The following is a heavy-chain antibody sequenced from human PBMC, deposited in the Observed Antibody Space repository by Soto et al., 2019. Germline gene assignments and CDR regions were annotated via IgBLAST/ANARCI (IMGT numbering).Heavy chain of an antibody. D-gene: IGHD6-13*01. CDR3: ASNLAAAGTYYYYYMDV. J-gene: IGHJ6*03. CDR2: IYYSGST. CDR1: GGSISSSSYY. Sequence: PSETLSLTCTVSGGSISSSSYYWGWIRQPPGKGLEWIGSIYYSGSTYYNPSLKSRVTISVDTSKNQFSLKLSSVTAADTAVYYCASNLAAAGTYYYYYMDVWGKGTTVTVSS. V-gene: IGHV4-39*01.